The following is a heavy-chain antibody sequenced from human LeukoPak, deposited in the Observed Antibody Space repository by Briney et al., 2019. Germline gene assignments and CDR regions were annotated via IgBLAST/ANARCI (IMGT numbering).Heavy chain of an antibody. D-gene: IGHD3-10*01. CDR1: GYTFYDYT. V-gene: IGHV3-43*01. Sequence: GGSLRLSCAASGYTFYDYTMHWVRHAPGKGLEWVSLISWDGGSTYYADSVKGRFTISRDDIKNSLYLQMNSLRTEDTALYYCAKDKFSGGSGSYYSGYFDYWGQGTLVTVSS. CDR2: ISWDGGST. CDR3: AKDKFSGGSGSYYSGYFDY. J-gene: IGHJ4*02.